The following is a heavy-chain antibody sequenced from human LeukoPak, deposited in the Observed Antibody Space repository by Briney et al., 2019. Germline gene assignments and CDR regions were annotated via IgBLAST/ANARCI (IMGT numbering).Heavy chain of an antibody. CDR1: GFTFSSYA. CDR2: ISGSGGST. V-gene: IGHV3-23*01. Sequence: SGGSLRLSCAASGFTFSSYAMSWVRQAPGTGLEWVSAISGSGGSTYYADSVKGRFTISRDNAKNSLYLQMNSLRAEDTAVYYCARAPRARVQQLVLNYWGQGTLVAVSS. J-gene: IGHJ4*02. D-gene: IGHD6-13*01. CDR3: ARAPRARVQQLVLNY.